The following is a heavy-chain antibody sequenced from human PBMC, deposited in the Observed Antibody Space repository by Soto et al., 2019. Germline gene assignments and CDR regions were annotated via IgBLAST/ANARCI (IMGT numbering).Heavy chain of an antibody. CDR1: GYTFTGYY. CDR2: INPNSGGT. V-gene: IGHV1-2*04. CDR3: ARDLNAGGYLNWFDP. J-gene: IGHJ5*02. D-gene: IGHD3-22*01. Sequence: QVQLVQSGAEVKKPGASVKVSCKASGYTFTGYYMHWVRQAPGQGLEWMGWINPNSGGTNYAQKFQGWVTMTRDTSISTAYRELSRLRSDDTAVYYCARDLNAGGYLNWFDPWGQGTLVTVSS.